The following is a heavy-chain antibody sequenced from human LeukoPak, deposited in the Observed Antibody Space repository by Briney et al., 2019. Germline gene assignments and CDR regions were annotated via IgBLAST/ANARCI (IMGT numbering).Heavy chain of an antibody. CDR1: GFTFSSYS. V-gene: IGHV3-21*01. CDR2: ISSSSSYI. D-gene: IGHD2-2*02. Sequence: GGSLRLSCAASGFTFSSYSMNWVRQAPGKGLEWVSSISSSSSYIYYADSVKGRFTISRDNAKNSLYLQMNSLRAEDTAVYYCARLGCSSTSCHTGPFDPWGQGTLVTVSS. CDR3: ARLGCSSTSCHTGPFDP. J-gene: IGHJ5*02.